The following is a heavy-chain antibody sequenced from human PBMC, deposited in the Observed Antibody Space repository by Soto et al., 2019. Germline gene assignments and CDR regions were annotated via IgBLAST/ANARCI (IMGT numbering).Heavy chain of an antibody. D-gene: IGHD3-22*01. Sequence: SETLSLTCAVYGGSFSGYYWSWIRQPPGKGLEWIGEINHSGSTNYNPSLKSRVTISVDTSKNQFSLKLSSVTAADTAVYYCARLRTRKYYYDSSGYFAYWGQGTLVTVSS. CDR1: GGSFSGYY. V-gene: IGHV4-34*01. J-gene: IGHJ4*02. CDR3: ARLRTRKYYYDSSGYFAY. CDR2: INHSGST.